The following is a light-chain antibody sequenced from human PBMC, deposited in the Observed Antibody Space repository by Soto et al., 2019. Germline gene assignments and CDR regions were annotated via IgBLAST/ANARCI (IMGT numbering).Light chain of an antibody. CDR2: YDS. CDR1: NIGSKS. V-gene: IGLV3-21*04. CDR3: QVWDSSSDHPGVV. Sequence: SSELTQPPSVSVAPGKTARITCGGNNIGSKSVHWYQQKPGQAPVLVIYYDSDRPSGIPERVSGSNSGNTATLTLSRVEAGDEADYYCQVWDSSSDHPGVVFGGGTKLTVL. J-gene: IGLJ2*01.